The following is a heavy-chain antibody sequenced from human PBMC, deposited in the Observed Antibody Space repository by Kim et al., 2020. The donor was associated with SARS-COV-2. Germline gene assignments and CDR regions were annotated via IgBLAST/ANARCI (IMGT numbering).Heavy chain of an antibody. V-gene: IGHV1-69*13. D-gene: IGHD2-21*02. CDR3: ASPRWCGGDCPYYYYYYGMDV. CDR1: GGTFSSYA. CDR2: IIPIFGTA. Sequence: ASVKVSCKASGGTFSSYAISWVRQAPGQGLEWMGGIIPIFGTANYAQKFQGRVTITADESTSTAYMELSSLRSEDTAVYYCASPRWCGGDCPYYYYYYGMDVWGQGTTVTVSS. J-gene: IGHJ6*02.